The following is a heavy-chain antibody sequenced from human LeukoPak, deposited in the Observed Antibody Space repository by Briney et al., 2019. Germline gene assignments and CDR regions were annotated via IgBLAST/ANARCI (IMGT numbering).Heavy chain of an antibody. CDR1: GYTFTNYD. CDR2: MNPNTGNT. CDR3: ARSRYGDYSP. J-gene: IGHJ5*02. D-gene: IGHD4-17*01. Sequence: ASVKVSCKTSGYTFTNYDINWVRQASGQGLEWIGWMNPNTGNTGYAQKFQGRVTMTRDTSTNTAYMELRSLRSEGTAVYFCARSRYGDYSPWGQGTLVIVSS. V-gene: IGHV1-8*01.